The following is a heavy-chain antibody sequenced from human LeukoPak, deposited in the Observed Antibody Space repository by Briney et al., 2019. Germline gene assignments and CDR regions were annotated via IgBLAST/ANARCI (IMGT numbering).Heavy chain of an antibody. J-gene: IGHJ4*02. CDR2: INPNSGGT. CDR3: ARVSYGTADYYDSSGYPGY. D-gene: IGHD3-22*01. CDR1: GYTLTGLS. Sequence: ASVKVSCKVSGYTLTGLSMDWVRQAPGQGLEWMGWINPNSGGTNYAQKFQGRVTMTRDTSISTAYMELSRLRSDDTAVYYCARVSYGTADYYDSSGYPGYWGQGTLVTVSS. V-gene: IGHV1-2*02.